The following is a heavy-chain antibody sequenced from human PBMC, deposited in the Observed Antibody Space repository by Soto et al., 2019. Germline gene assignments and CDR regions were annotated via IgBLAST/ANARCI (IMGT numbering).Heavy chain of an antibody. V-gene: IGHV1-24*01. Sequence: QVQLVQSGAEVKKPGASVKVYCKVSGYTLTELSMHWVRHAPGKGLEWMGGFDPEDGETIYAQKFQGRVTMTEDTSTDPAYMELSSLRSEDTAVYYCATDSHWNDGDATFDCWGQGTLVTVSS. CDR3: ATDSHWNDGDATFDC. CDR1: GYTLTELS. J-gene: IGHJ4*02. CDR2: FDPEDGET. D-gene: IGHD1-1*01.